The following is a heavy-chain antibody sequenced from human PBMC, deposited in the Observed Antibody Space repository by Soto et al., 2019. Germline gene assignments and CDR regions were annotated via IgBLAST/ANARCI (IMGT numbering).Heavy chain of an antibody. CDR3: ARGADTGINV. CDR2: MSPSSGYT. Sequence: ASVKVSCTASGYTFTNLDSNWVRQAPEQGLECMGWMSPSSGYTGYAQKFQGRVTMTRDTCIGRGCVELSSLTAEDTAVYYCARGADTGINVWGQGTTVTSP. V-gene: IGHV1-8*01. J-gene: IGHJ6*02. CDR1: GYTFTNLD.